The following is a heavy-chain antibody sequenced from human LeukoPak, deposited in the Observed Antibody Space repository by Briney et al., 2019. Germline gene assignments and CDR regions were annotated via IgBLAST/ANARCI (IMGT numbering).Heavy chain of an antibody. Sequence: SETLSLTCTVSGYSISSGYYWGWIRQPPGKGLEWIGSIYHSGSTYYNPSLKSRVTISVDTSKNQFSLKLSSVTAADTAVYYCARGVVVTANYWYFDLWGRGTLVTVSS. V-gene: IGHV4-38-2*02. CDR1: GYSISSGYY. CDR2: IYHSGST. J-gene: IGHJ2*01. D-gene: IGHD2-21*02. CDR3: ARGVVVTANYWYFDL.